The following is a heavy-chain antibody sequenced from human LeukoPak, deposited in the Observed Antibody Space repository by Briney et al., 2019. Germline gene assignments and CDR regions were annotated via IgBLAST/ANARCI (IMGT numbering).Heavy chain of an antibody. CDR1: GFTSSSYA. J-gene: IGHJ6*03. V-gene: IGHV3-30*04. Sequence: GGSLRLSCAASGFTSSSYAMHWVRQAPGKGLEWVAVISYDGSNKYYADSVKGRSTISRDNSKNTLYLQMNSLRAEDTAVYYCARAGYCSGGSCYSGIQKYYYYMDVWGKGTTVTVSS. CDR2: ISYDGSNK. CDR3: ARAGYCSGGSCYSGIQKYYYYMDV. D-gene: IGHD2-15*01.